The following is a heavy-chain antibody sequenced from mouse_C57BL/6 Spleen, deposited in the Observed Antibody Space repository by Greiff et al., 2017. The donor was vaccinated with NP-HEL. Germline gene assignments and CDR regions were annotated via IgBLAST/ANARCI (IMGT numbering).Heavy chain of an antibody. CDR3: ARRGDYYGSSPYYAMDY. CDR2: INPYNGDT. Sequence: EVQVVESGPELVKPGASVKISCKASGYSFTGYFMNWVKQSHGKSLEWIGRINPYNGDTFYNQKFKGKATLTVDKSSSTAHMELLSLTSEDFAVYYCARRGDYYGSSPYYAMDYWGQGTSVTVSS. CDR1: GYSFTGYF. J-gene: IGHJ4*01. D-gene: IGHD1-1*01. V-gene: IGHV1-37*01.